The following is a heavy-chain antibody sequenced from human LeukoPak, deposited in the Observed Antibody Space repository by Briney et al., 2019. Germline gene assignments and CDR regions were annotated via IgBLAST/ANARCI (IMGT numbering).Heavy chain of an antibody. V-gene: IGHV3-23*01. CDR3: ATTPYGSGSYYNGW. CDR2: ISGSGGST. D-gene: IGHD3-10*01. J-gene: IGHJ4*02. Sequence: GGSLRLSCAASGFTVSSNYMSWVRQAPGKGLEWVSAISGSGGSTYYADSVKGRFTISRDNSKNTLYLQMNSLRAEDTAVYYCATTPYGSGSYYNGWWGQGTLVTVSS. CDR1: GFTVSSNY.